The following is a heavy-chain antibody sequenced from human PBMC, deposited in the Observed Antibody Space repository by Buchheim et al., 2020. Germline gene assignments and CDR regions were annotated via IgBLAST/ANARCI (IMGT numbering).Heavy chain of an antibody. Sequence: QVQLVESGGGVVQPGRSLRLSCAASGFTFSSYGMHWVRQAPGKGLEWVAVISYDGSNKYYADSVKGRFTISRDNSKNTLYLQMNSLRAEDTAVYYCAKGDSSGYPDYWGQGTL. V-gene: IGHV3-30*18. J-gene: IGHJ4*02. D-gene: IGHD3-22*01. CDR3: AKGDSSGYPDY. CDR2: ISYDGSNK. CDR1: GFTFSSYG.